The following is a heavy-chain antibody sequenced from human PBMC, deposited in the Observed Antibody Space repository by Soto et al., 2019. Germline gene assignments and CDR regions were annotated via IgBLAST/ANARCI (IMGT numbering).Heavy chain of an antibody. CDR2: IYNSGNT. Sequence: TSETLCVTCAFSGGSISSGFYSWSWIRQPPGQGLEWIGYIYNSGNTYYNPSLMSRVAISVDRSQNHFSLKLTSVTAADTAVYYCARGSDGVWNWFDPWGQGTQVTVSS. D-gene: IGHD2-21*02. CDR1: GGSISSGFYS. V-gene: IGHV4-30-2*01. J-gene: IGHJ5*02. CDR3: ARGSDGVWNWFDP.